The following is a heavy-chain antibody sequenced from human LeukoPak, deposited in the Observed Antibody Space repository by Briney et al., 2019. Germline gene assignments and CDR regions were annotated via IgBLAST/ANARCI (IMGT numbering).Heavy chain of an antibody. D-gene: IGHD1-26*01. J-gene: IGHJ4*02. Sequence: SETLSLTCAVSGYSISSGYYWSWIRQPPGKGLEWIGYIYYSGSTYYNPSLKSRVTISVDTSKNQFSLKLSSVTAADTAVYYCARNSGSYPYYFDYWGQGTLVTVSS. V-gene: IGHV4-30-4*08. CDR3: ARNSGSYPYYFDY. CDR1: GYSISSGYY. CDR2: IYYSGST.